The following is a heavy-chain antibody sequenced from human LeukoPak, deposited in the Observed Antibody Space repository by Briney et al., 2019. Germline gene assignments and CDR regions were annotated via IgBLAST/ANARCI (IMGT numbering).Heavy chain of an antibody. CDR2: IYYSGST. D-gene: IGHD2-21*02. CDR3: ARVYCGGDCYYVYYFDD. V-gene: IGHV4-31*03. CDR1: GGSISSGGYY. J-gene: IGHJ4*02. Sequence: SETLSLTCTVSGGSISSGGYYWSWIRQHPGKGLEWIGYIYYSGSTYYNPSLKSRVTISVDTSKNQFSLKLSSVTAADTAVYYCARVYCGGDCYYVYYFDDWGQGTLVTVSS.